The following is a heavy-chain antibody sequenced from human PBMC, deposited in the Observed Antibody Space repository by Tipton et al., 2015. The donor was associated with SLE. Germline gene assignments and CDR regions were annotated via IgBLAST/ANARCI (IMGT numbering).Heavy chain of an antibody. CDR1: GGKVSNYW. CDR2: INQAGSEK. D-gene: IGHD3-3*01. J-gene: IGHJ4*02. CDR3: TTWRTPGF. V-gene: IGHV3-7*01. Sequence: GSLRLSCAASGGKVSNYWMSWVRQAPGKGLEWVASINQAGSEKYYVDSVKGRFIISRDNAKNSQFLQMNTLRVEDTAVYYCTTWRTPGFWGQGTLVTVSS.